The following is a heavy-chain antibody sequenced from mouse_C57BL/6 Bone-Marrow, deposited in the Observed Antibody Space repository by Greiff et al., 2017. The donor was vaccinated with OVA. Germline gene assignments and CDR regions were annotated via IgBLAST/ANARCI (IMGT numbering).Heavy chain of an antibody. D-gene: IGHD3-2*02. CDR3: ARGSSGGAWFAY. Sequence: QVQLQQPGAELVKPGASVKLSCKASGYTFTSYWMHWVKQRPGRGLEWIGRIGPNSGGTKYNEKLKGKATLTVDKTSSTSYMQLSSLSSEDSAVYYCARGSSGGAWFAYWGQGTLVTVSA. J-gene: IGHJ3*01. CDR2: IGPNSGGT. V-gene: IGHV1-72*01. CDR1: GYTFTSYW.